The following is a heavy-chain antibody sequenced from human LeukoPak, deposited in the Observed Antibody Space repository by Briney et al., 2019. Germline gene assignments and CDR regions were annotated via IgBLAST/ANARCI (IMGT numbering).Heavy chain of an antibody. D-gene: IGHD3-3*01. J-gene: IGHJ4*02. V-gene: IGHV1-24*01. CDR3: ATTGSGYYTPLDY. Sequence: ASVKVSCKVSGYTLTELSMHWVRQAPVKGLEWMGGFDPEDGETIYAQKFQGRVTMTEDTSTDTAYMELSSLRSEDTAVYYCATTGSGYYTPLDYWGQGTLVTVSS. CDR1: GYTLTELS. CDR2: FDPEDGET.